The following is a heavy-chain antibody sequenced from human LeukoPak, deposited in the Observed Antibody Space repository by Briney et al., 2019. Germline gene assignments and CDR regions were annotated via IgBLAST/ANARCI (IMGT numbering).Heavy chain of an antibody. CDR3: ARGTVTAPDY. V-gene: IGHV3-23*01. CDR1: GFTFSSYA. J-gene: IGHJ4*02. Sequence: AGGSLRLSCAASGFTFSSYAMSWVRQAPGKGLEWVSGISGSGGSTYYADSVKGRFTISRDNSKNTLYLQMNSLRAEDTAVYYSARGTVTAPDYWGQGTLVTVSS. CDR2: ISGSGGST. D-gene: IGHD2-21*02.